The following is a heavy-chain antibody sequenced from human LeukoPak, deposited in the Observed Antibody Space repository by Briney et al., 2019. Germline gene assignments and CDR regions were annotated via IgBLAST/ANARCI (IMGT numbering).Heavy chain of an antibody. J-gene: IGHJ4*02. CDR3: ARDLGRDGYNYVRPPPDY. CDR2: ISSSSTYI. Sequence: GGSLRLSCAASGFSLTNYYMNWVRQAPGKGLEWVSSISSSSTYIFYADSVKGRFTISRDNAKNSLYLQMNSLRAEDTAVYYCARDLGRDGYNYVRPPPDYWGQGTLVTVSS. CDR1: GFSLTNYY. D-gene: IGHD5-24*01. V-gene: IGHV3-21*06.